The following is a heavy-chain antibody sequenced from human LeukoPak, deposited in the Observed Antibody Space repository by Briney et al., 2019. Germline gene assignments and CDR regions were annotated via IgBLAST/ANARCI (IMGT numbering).Heavy chain of an antibody. CDR2: IIPIFTTP. J-gene: IGHJ4*02. Sequence: GASVKVSCKASGGTFSNYAFSWVRQVPGQGLEWMGKIIPIFTTPTYAKKFQGRVTITVDESTSTTYMKLSSLRSEDTAVYYCARAVSYDRNYFDYWGQGTLVTVSP. V-gene: IGHV1-69*13. CDR1: GGTFSNYA. D-gene: IGHD3-22*01. CDR3: ARAVSYDRNYFDY.